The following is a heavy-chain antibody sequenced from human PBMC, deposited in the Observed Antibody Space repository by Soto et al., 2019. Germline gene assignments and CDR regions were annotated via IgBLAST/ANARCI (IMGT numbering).Heavy chain of an antibody. CDR1: GYTFTSYD. D-gene: IGHD3-22*01. V-gene: IGHV1-8*01. Sequence: ASVKVSCKASGYTFTSYDINWVRQATGQGLEWMGWMNANSGNTGYAQKFQGRVTMTRNTSISTAYMELRSLRSQDTAVYYCASDSSGYTDVWGQGTMVTVSS. J-gene: IGHJ4*02. CDR3: ASDSSGYTDV. CDR2: MNANSGNT.